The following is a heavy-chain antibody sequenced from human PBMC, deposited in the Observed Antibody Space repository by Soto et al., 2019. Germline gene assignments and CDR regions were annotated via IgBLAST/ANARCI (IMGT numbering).Heavy chain of an antibody. CDR3: ARLEDSSGFPNWFDP. V-gene: IGHV4-59*11. CDR2: IYYTGTT. Sequence: SETLSLSCTGSGASISRQQWRGIRQPPGKGLEWVGYIYYTGTTSYNPSLKSRVTISVDTSKIQFSLKLSSVTAADSAMYYCARLEDSSGFPNWFDPWGQGPPVTVS. J-gene: IGHJ5*02. D-gene: IGHD3-22*01. CDR1: GASISRQQ.